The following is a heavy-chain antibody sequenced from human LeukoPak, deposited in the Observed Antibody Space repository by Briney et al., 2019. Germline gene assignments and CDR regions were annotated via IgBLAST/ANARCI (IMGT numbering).Heavy chain of an antibody. CDR3: AKDTTPPKAGFDP. J-gene: IGHJ5*02. Sequence: GGSLRLSCAASGFTFSSYGMHWVRQAPGKGLEWVAFIRYDGSNKYYADSVKGRFTISRDNSKNTLYLQMNSLRAEDAAVYYCAKDTTPPKAGFDPWGQGTLVTVSS. CDR2: IRYDGSNK. D-gene: IGHD1-14*01. V-gene: IGHV3-30*02. CDR1: GFTFSSYG.